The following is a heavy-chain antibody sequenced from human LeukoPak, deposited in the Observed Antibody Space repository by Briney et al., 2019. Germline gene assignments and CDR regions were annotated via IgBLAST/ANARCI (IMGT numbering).Heavy chain of an antibody. J-gene: IGHJ4*02. CDR1: GFTFDDYA. D-gene: IGHD3-9*01. CDR3: AKDKEVLRYFDWPLAFDY. CDR2: ISWNSGSI. Sequence: PGGSLRLSCAASGFTFDDYAMHWVRQAPGKGLEWVSGISWNSGSIGYADSVKGRFTISRDNAKNSLYLQMNSLRAEDTALYYCAKDKEVLRYFDWPLAFDYWGQGTLVTVSS. V-gene: IGHV3-9*01.